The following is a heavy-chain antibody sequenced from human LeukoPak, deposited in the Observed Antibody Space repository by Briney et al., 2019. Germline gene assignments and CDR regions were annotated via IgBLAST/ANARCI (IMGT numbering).Heavy chain of an antibody. D-gene: IGHD6-19*01. CDR2: IYYSGST. J-gene: IGHJ4*02. V-gene: IGHV4-39*01. CDR3: ARRGAVAVFDY. Sequence: PSETLSLTCTVSGGSISSSSYYWGWIRQPPGKGLEWIGSIYYSGSTYYNPSLKSRVTISVDTSKNQFSLKLSSATAADTAVYYCARRGAVAVFDYWGQGTLVTVSS. CDR1: GGSISSSSYY.